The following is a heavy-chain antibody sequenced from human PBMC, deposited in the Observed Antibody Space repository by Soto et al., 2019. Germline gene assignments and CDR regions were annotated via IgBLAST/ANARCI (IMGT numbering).Heavy chain of an antibody. Sequence: QVQLQESGPGLVKPSETLSLICSVSGGSISGGEFYWGWIRQPPGKGLEWIGYIHHRGSAYYNPSLRSRLTISLDASKNQFSLKVSSVTAADSAVYYCARRLEPDHSDWHYFDQWGQGRLVIVS. CDR1: GGSISGGEFY. CDR3: ARRLEPDHSDWHYFDQ. V-gene: IGHV4-30-4*01. D-gene: IGHD4-17*01. CDR2: IHHRGSA. J-gene: IGHJ4*02.